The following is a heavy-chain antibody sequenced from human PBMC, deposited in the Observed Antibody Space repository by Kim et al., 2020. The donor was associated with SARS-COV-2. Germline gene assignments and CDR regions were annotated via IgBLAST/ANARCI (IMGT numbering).Heavy chain of an antibody. V-gene: IGHV5-51*01. CDR2: IYPGDFDV. J-gene: IGHJ6*02. CDR3: ARGPGDCSAQACSDNGMDG. CDR1: GYIFSTYW. Sequence: SLKISCQGSGYIFSTYWIGWVRQMPGTGLEWVSLIYPGDFDVRYSPSLQGRVTISVDKSITTAHLQWSSLPASAPSIYSCARGPGDCSAQACSDNGMDGGGQGKTVTVSS. D-gene: IGHD2-15*01.